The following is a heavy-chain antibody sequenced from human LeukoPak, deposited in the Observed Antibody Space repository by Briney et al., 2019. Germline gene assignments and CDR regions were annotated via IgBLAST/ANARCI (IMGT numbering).Heavy chain of an antibody. V-gene: IGHV1-18*01. J-gene: IGHJ4*02. CDR3: ARRYCSGSSCSTFDY. D-gene: IGHD2-15*01. CDR1: GYTFTSYG. CDR2: ISAYNGNT. Sequence: ASVKVSCKASGYTFTSYGISWVRQAPGQGLEWMGWISAYNGNTNYAQKLQGRVTMTTDTSTSTAYMELRSLRSDDTAVYYCARRYCSGSSCSTFDYWGQGTLVTVSS.